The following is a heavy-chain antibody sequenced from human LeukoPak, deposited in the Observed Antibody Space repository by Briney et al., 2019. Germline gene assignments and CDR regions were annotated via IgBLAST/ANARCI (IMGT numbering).Heavy chain of an antibody. CDR1: EFSVKYNY. D-gene: IGHD1-1*01. J-gene: IGHJ3*02. Sequence: GGSLRLSCAASEFSVKYNYMTWVRQAPGKGLEWVSLLYSAGSTNYADSVKGRFTISRDDSKNTVYLQMNSLRAEDTAVYYCARWTNFHAFDIWGQGTLVTVSS. CDR2: LYSAGST. V-gene: IGHV3-53*01. CDR3: ARWTNFHAFDI.